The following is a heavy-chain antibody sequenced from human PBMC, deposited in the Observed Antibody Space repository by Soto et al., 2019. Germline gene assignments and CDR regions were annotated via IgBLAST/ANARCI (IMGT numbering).Heavy chain of an antibody. J-gene: IGHJ6*02. Sequence: PGGSLRLSCAASGFTFSSYAMSWVRQAPGKGLEWVSALGGSGGSTYYADSVKGRFTISRDNSKNTLYLQMDSLRAEDTAVYYCAKEDPRVGAAPVNYYGMDVWGQGTTVTSP. V-gene: IGHV3-23*01. CDR2: LGGSGGST. CDR1: GFTFSSYA. D-gene: IGHD5-18*01. CDR3: AKEDPRVGAAPVNYYGMDV.